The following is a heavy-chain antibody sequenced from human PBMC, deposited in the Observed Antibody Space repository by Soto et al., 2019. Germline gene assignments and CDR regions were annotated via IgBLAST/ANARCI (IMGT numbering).Heavy chain of an antibody. Sequence: QVQLVQSGAEVKKPGSSVKVSCKASGGTFGTYTISWVRQAPGQGLEWMGRIIPYLDITDYAQKFQGRFTIAADKSTTIAYMELNRLRSEDPALYFCARDTTYWGQGTLVTVSS. CDR3: ARDTTY. CDR2: IIPYLDIT. D-gene: IGHD5-18*01. V-gene: IGHV1-69*02. J-gene: IGHJ4*02. CDR1: GGTFGTYT.